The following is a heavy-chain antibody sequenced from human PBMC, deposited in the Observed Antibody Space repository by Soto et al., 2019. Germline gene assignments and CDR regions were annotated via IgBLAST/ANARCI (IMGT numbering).Heavy chain of an antibody. CDR2: ISYDGSNK. D-gene: IGHD1-26*01. Sequence: GGSLRLSCAASGFTFSSYAMHWVRQAPGKGLEWVAVISYDGSNKYYADSVKGRFTISRDNSKNTLYLQMNSLRAEDTAVYYCARDRVDRGSSTYYYYYYGMDVWGQGTTVTVSS. CDR3: ARDRVDRGSSTYYYYYYGMDV. J-gene: IGHJ6*02. CDR1: GFTFSSYA. V-gene: IGHV3-30-3*01.